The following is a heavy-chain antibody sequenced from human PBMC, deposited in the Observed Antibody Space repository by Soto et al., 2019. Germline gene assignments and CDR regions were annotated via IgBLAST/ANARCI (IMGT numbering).Heavy chain of an antibody. V-gene: IGHV1-69*10. D-gene: IGHD4-17*01. CDR3: AKPLSPRYGNYHYGMAF. J-gene: IGHJ6*02. CDR1: GGTFSSYA. CDR2: IIPILGSA. Sequence: SVKVSCKASGGTFSSYALSWVRQAPGQGLEWMGGIIPILGSANYAQRFQGRVTLNGDTSTSTAYMELSSLRPEDTAVYYCAKPLSPRYGNYHYGMAFWGQGSSVTVSS.